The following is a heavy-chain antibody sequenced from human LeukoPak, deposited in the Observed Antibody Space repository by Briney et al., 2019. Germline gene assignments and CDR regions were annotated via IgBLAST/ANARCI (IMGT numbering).Heavy chain of an antibody. V-gene: IGHV4-34*01. D-gene: IGHD3-16*01. CDR1: GFTFSSYA. CDR3: ARHDYVWGSSDY. CDR2: INHSGST. J-gene: IGHJ4*02. Sequence: PGGSLRLSCAASGFTFSSYAMSWVRQPPGKGLEWIGEINHSGSTNYNPSLKSRVTISVDTSKNQFSLKLSSVTAADTAVYYCARHDYVWGSSDYWGQGTLVTVSS.